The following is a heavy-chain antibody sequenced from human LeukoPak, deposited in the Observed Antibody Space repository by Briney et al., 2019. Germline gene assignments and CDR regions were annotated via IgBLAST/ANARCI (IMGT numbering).Heavy chain of an antibody. Sequence: ASVKVSCKASGYTFTSYAMHWVRQAPGQRLEWMGWINAGNGNTKYSQKLQGRVTMTTDTSTSTAYMELRSLRSDDTAVYYCARAANDAFDIWGQGTMVTVSS. V-gene: IGHV1-3*01. J-gene: IGHJ3*02. CDR3: ARAANDAFDI. CDR2: INAGNGNT. D-gene: IGHD2-15*01. CDR1: GYTFTSYA.